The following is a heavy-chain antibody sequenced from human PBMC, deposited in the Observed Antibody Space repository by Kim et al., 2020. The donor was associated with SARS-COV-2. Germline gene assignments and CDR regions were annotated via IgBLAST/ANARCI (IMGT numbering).Heavy chain of an antibody. CDR2: ISSSSSYT. V-gene: IGHV3-11*05. CDR1: GFTFSDYY. D-gene: IGHD3-16*02. Sequence: GGSLRLSCAASGFTFSDYYISWIRQAPGKGLECVSYISSSSSYTNYADSVKGRFTISRDNAKNSLYLQMNSLRAEDTAVYYCARVGYDYVWGSYRDYYYYYGMDVWGQGTTVTVSS. CDR3: ARVGYDYVWGSYRDYYYYYGMDV. J-gene: IGHJ6*02.